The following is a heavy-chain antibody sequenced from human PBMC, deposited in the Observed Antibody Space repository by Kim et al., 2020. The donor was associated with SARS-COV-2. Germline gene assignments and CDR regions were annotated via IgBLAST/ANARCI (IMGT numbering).Heavy chain of an antibody. CDR2: IRSKANSYAT. Sequence: GGSLRLSCAASGFTFSGSAMHWVRQASGKGLEWVGRIRSKANSYATAYAASVKGRFTISRDDSKNTAYLQMNSLKTEDTAVYYCTRHPVDTAMAAFVPHYYYYGMDVWGQGTTVTVSS. J-gene: IGHJ6*02. D-gene: IGHD5-18*01. CDR1: GFTFSGSA. CDR3: TRHPVDTAMAAFVPHYYYYGMDV. V-gene: IGHV3-73*01.